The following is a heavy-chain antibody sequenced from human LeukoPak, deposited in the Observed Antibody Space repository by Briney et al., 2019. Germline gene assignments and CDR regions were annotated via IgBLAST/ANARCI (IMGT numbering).Heavy chain of an antibody. CDR3: ARDAGYGYDRFDY. J-gene: IGHJ4*02. Sequence: GGSLRLSCAASGFTFNTFWMHWVRQVPGKGLVWVSRINSDESRTNYADSVKGRFTISRDNAKNSLYLQMNSLRAEDTAVYYCARDAGYGYDRFDYWGQGTQVTVSS. V-gene: IGHV3-74*01. CDR2: INSDESRT. D-gene: IGHD5-18*01. CDR1: GFTFNTFW.